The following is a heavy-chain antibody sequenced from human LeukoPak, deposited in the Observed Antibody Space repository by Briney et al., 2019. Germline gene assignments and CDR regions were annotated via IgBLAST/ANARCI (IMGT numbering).Heavy chain of an antibody. CDR3: ARRLSTQTYYDFWSGYSYAFDI. Sequence: PGGSLRLSCAASGFTFSSYSMNWVRQAPGKGLEWVSSISSSSSYIYYADSVKGRFTTSRGNAKNSLYLQMNSLRAEDTAVYYCARRLSTQTYYDFWSGYSYAFDIWGQGTMVTVSS. V-gene: IGHV3-21*01. CDR2: ISSSSSYI. CDR1: GFTFSSYS. J-gene: IGHJ3*02. D-gene: IGHD3-3*01.